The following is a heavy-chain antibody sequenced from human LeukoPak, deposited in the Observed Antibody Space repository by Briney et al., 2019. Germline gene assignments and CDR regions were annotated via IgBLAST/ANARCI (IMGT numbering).Heavy chain of an antibody. CDR1: GYTFTDLTEYY. V-gene: IGHV1-2*02. CDR2: INPNNGGT. CDR3: ARRLGGSSEGYEF. Sequence: GASMKVSCKAFGYTFTDLTEYYIHWVRQAPGQGLEWMGWINPNNGGTKYAQRFQGRVTMTRDMSMNTAYMELSSLTSDDTAVYYCARRLGGSSEGYEFWGQGPLVTVSS. J-gene: IGHJ4*02. D-gene: IGHD1-26*01.